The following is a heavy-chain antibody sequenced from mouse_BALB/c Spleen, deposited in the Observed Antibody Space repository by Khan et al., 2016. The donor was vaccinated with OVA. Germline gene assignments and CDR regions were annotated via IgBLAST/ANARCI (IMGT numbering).Heavy chain of an antibody. CDR3: ARKDYYDYDPFPY. J-gene: IGHJ3*01. CDR1: GYSITSEYA. CDR2: INYSGNT. Sequence: EVQLQESGPGLVKPSQSLSLTCTVTGYSITSEYAWNWIRQFPGNKLEWMGYINYSGNTRFNPSLKSRTSITRDTSKHQFFLQLNSVTTEDTATYYCARKDYYDYDPFPYWGQGTLVTVSA. V-gene: IGHV3-2*02. D-gene: IGHD2-4*01.